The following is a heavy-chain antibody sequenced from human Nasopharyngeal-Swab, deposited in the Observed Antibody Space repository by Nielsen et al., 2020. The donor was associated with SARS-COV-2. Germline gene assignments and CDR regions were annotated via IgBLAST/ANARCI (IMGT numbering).Heavy chain of an antibody. CDR2: INHSGST. Sequence: SETLSPTCAVYGGFFSGYYWSWVRQPPGEGLEWIGEINHSGSTNYNPSLKSRVIISVDTSKNQFSLKLSSVTAADTAVYYCARGAGGSSLVGRLRNWYFDLWGRGTLVTVSS. V-gene: IGHV4-34*01. CDR3: ARGAGGSSLVGRLRNWYFDL. D-gene: IGHD1-26*01. CDR1: GGFFSGYY. J-gene: IGHJ2*01.